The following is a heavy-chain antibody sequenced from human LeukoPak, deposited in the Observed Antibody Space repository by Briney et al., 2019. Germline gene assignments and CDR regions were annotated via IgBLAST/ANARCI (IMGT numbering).Heavy chain of an antibody. D-gene: IGHD2-21*02. CDR1: GASISSDY. CDR3: ARHFPYCGGDCPYYYMDV. J-gene: IGHJ6*03. V-gene: IGHV4-4*09. Sequence: SETLSLTCSVSGASISSDYWSWIRQPPGKGLEWIGNIYSSETTKYNPSLRSRATISGDTSKNQISLKLSPVTAADTAVYYCARHFPYCGGDCPYYYMDVWGKGTTVTVSS. CDR2: IYSSETT.